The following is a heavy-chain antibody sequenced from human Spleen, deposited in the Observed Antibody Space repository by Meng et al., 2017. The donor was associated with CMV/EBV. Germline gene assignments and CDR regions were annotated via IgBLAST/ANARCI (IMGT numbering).Heavy chain of an antibody. CDR2: IYYSGST. Sequence: LRLSCTVSGGSISSGDYYCSWIRPPPGKGLEWIGYIYYSGSTYYNPSLKSRVTISVDTSKNQFSLKRSSVTAADTAVYYCARAPSFSGGYSSVDYWGQGTLVTVSS. CDR1: GGSISSGDYY. J-gene: IGHJ4*02. V-gene: IGHV4-30-4*08. CDR3: ARAPSFSGGYSSVDY. D-gene: IGHD1-26*01.